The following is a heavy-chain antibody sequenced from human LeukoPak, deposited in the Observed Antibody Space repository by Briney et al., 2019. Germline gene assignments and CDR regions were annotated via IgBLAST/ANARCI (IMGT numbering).Heavy chain of an antibody. D-gene: IGHD3-22*01. Sequence: GGSLRLSCAASGSTFSSYAMSWVRQAPGKGLEWVSYISSSSSTIYYADSVKGRFTISRDNAKNSLYLQMNSLRAEDTAVYYCARADYYDSSLYDYWGQGTLVTVSS. CDR3: ARADYYDSSLYDY. CDR1: GSTFSSYA. J-gene: IGHJ4*02. V-gene: IGHV3-48*04. CDR2: ISSSSSTI.